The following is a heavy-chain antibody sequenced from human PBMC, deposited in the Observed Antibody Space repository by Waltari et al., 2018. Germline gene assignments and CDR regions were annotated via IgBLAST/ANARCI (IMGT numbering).Heavy chain of an antibody. Sequence: QVQLQQWGAGLLKPSETLSLTCAVYGGSFSGYYWRWIRQPPGRGLDWNGEINQSGRTNSNPSLKSRVTISVDTSKNQFSLKLSSGTAADTAVDYCARAPGRFLEWLSGRYFDYWGQGTLVTVSS. CDR1: GGSFSGYY. CDR3: ARAPGRFLEWLSGRYFDY. CDR2: INQSGRT. D-gene: IGHD3-3*01. V-gene: IGHV4-34*01. J-gene: IGHJ4*02.